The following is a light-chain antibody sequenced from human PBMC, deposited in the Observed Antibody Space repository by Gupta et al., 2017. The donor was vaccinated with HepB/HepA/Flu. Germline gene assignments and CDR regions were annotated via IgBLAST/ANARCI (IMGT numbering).Light chain of an antibody. CDR1: QSVSSSY. CDR3: QQYGSSPRFT. CDR2: GAS. J-gene: IGKJ3*01. V-gene: IGKV3-20*01. Sequence: EIVFTQSPGTLSLSPGERATLSCRASQSVSSSYLACYQQKPGQAPRLLIYGASSRATGIPDRFSGSGAGTDFTLTIIRLEPEDFAVYYCQQYGSSPRFTFGPGTKVDIK.